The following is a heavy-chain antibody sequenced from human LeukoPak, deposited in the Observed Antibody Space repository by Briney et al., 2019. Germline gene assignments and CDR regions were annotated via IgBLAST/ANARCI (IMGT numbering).Heavy chain of an antibody. J-gene: IGHJ4*02. D-gene: IGHD2-21*02. CDR2: INQDAREI. Sequence: GGSLRLSCAAAGFTFSRYWMNWYRQAPGKGLEWVGNINQDAREINYVDSVRGRFTISRDNAKNSLHLQVNSLRAEDTAVYYCATDRDNSDWQKRFDSWGQGTLVTVSS. CDR1: GFTFSRYW. CDR3: ATDRDNSDWQKRFDS. V-gene: IGHV3-7*01.